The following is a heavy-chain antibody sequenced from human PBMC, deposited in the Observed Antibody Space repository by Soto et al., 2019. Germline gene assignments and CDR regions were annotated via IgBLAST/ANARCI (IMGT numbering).Heavy chain of an antibody. V-gene: IGHV1-18*01. CDR2: IISYNGNT. CDR1: GYTFTSYG. D-gene: IGHD3-22*01. CDR3: ASTYYYDSSGYYSIPPGYLPS. J-gene: IGHJ4*02. Sequence: ASVQVSCKASGYTFTSYGISWVRQAPGQGLERMGWIISYNGNTNYAQKLQGRVTMTTDTSTCTAYMELRSLRSDDTAVYYCASTYYYDSSGYYSIPPGYLPSWGQGTLVTVSS.